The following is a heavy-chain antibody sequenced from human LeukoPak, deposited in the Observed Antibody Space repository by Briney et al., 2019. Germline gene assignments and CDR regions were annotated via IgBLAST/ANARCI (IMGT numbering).Heavy chain of an antibody. Sequence: GGALRLSCAASGFTFSSYEMNWVRQAPGKGLQWVSYISNSDTTIFYADSVKGRFTISRDNAKNSLYLQMNSLRAEDTAVYYCARRYGGYGDYWGQGTLVTVS. D-gene: IGHD4-17*01. J-gene: IGHJ4*02. V-gene: IGHV3-48*03. CDR1: GFTFSSYE. CDR3: ARRYGGYGDY. CDR2: ISNSDTTI.